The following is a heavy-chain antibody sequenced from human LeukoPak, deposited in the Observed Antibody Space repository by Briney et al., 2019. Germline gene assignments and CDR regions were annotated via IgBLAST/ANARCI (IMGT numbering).Heavy chain of an antibody. CDR3: ARDAGNSGYGCDL. V-gene: IGHV3-48*01. CDR2: IRSSSET. CDR1: GFTFGSYA. D-gene: IGHD5-12*01. J-gene: IGHJ5*02. Sequence: GGSLRLSCAASGFTFGSYAMSWVRQAPGKGLEWVSHIRSSSETFYADSVKGRFTISRDNARNSLYLQMNNLRGEDTAIYYCARDAGNSGYGCDLWGQGTLVTVSS.